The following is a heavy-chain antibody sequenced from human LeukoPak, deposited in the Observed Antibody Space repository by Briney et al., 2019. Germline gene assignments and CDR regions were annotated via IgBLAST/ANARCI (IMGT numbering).Heavy chain of an antibody. CDR2: TSHDGSYK. CDR3: ARGARGSGTASDY. D-gene: IGHD3-10*01. J-gene: IGHJ4*02. Sequence: GGSLRLSCAASGFTFSSYAIHWVRQAPGKGLEWVALTSHDGSYKYYADSVKGRFTISRDNSKNTLYLQMNSLRAEDTAVYYCARGARGSGTASDYWGQGTLVTVSS. CDR1: GFTFSSYA. V-gene: IGHV3-30*04.